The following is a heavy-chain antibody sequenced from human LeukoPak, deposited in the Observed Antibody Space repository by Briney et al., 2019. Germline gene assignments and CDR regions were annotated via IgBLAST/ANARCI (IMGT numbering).Heavy chain of an antibody. D-gene: IGHD5/OR15-5a*01. CDR2: VCAYNGNT. CDR3: ARAGGVSFVARWFDP. J-gene: IGHJ5*02. V-gene: IGHV1-18*01. CDR1: VYTLSNYA. Sequence: GAPLRVSSTASVYTLSNYAISWVRQTPRQELEWLGWVCAYNGNTQYAQKFQGRVTMSPDSPTDIAYMELQSLRADDTAVYYCARAGGVSFVARWFDPWGQGSLVTVSS.